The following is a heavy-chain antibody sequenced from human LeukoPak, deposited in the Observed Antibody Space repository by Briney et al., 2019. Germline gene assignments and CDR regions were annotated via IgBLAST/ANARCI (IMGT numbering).Heavy chain of an antibody. CDR3: AREDYDFWSGYFRFRGATRFDP. Sequence: PGGSLRLSCAASGFTFNNYDITWVRQAPGKGLEWVSKISGSGGTTYYADSVKGRFTISRDNAKNSLYLQMNSLRAEDTAVYYCAREDYDFWSGYFRFRGATRFDPWGQGTLVTVSS. CDR1: GFTFNNYD. V-gene: IGHV3-23*01. CDR2: ISGSGGTT. J-gene: IGHJ5*02. D-gene: IGHD3-3*01.